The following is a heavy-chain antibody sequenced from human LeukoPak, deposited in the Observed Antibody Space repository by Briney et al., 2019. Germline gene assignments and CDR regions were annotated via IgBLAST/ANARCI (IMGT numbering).Heavy chain of an antibody. D-gene: IGHD3-10*01. CDR3: ARGLYSYGSGSYYRRWFDP. J-gene: IGHJ5*02. Sequence: SVPVSCTASGGTFSSYAISWVRQAPGQGREWMGGIIPIFGTANYAQKFQGRVTITADESTSTAYMELSSLRSEDTAVYYCARGLYSYGSGSYYRRWFDPWGQGTLVTVSS. CDR1: GGTFSSYA. CDR2: IIPIFGTA. V-gene: IGHV1-69*01.